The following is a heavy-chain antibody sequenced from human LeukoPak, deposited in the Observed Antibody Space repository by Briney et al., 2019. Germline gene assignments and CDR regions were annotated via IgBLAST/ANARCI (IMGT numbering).Heavy chain of an antibody. D-gene: IGHD2-2*01. Sequence: PGGSLRLSCTASGFTFSSFGMHWVRQAPGKGLEWVAIILYDGSNKDYADSVKGRFTISRDNSKNTLYLQMNSLRGDDTAVYYCARDGDSQYCSSTNCLFHYWGQGTLVTVSS. J-gene: IGHJ4*02. V-gene: IGHV3-33*05. CDR2: ILYDGSNK. CDR3: ARDGDSQYCSSTNCLFHY. CDR1: GFTFSSFG.